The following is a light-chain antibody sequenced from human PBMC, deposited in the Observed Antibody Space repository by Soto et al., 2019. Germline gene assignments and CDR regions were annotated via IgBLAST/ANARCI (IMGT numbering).Light chain of an antibody. Sequence: QSVLTQPPSVSGAPGQRVTISCTGSSSNIGASYAVHWYQQLPGTAPKLLIYGNSNRPSGVPVRFSGSKSGTSASLAITGLQAEDEADYYCQSYDSSLSGSVFGGGTKLTVL. CDR3: QSYDSSLSGSV. J-gene: IGLJ3*02. V-gene: IGLV1-40*01. CDR2: GNS. CDR1: SSNIGASYA.